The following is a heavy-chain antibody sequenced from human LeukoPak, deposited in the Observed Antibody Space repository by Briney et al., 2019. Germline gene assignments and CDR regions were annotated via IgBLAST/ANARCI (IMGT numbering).Heavy chain of an antibody. V-gene: IGHV3-74*01. D-gene: IGHD1-14*01. J-gene: IGHJ3*02. CDR2: IDNDGSDT. CDR1: GFTFSSYW. CDR3: ARGGFHHGFDI. Sequence: GGSLRLSCAASGFTFSSYWIHWVRQAPEKGLAWVSRIDNDGSDTIFADSVKGRFTLSRDNAKNTVYLQMNSLRAEDTAVYYCARGGFHHGFDIWGQGTMVTVS.